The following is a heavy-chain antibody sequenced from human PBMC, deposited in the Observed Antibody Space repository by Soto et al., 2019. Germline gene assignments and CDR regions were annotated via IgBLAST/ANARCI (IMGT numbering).Heavy chain of an antibody. D-gene: IGHD3-22*01. Sequence: SVKVSCKASGGTFSSYAISCVRQAPGQGLEWMGGIIPIFGTANYAQKFQGRVTITADESTSTAYMELSSLRSEDTAVYYCASPPEYYYDSSGYFDYWGQGTLVTVSS. CDR1: GGTFSSYA. CDR2: IIPIFGTA. J-gene: IGHJ4*02. V-gene: IGHV1-69*13. CDR3: ASPPEYYYDSSGYFDY.